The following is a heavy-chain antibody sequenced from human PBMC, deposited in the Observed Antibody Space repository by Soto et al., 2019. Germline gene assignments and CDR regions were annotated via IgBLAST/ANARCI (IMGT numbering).Heavy chain of an antibody. CDR2: INPNSGGT. D-gene: IGHD6-19*01. CDR1: GYTFTGYY. J-gene: IGHJ4*02. CDR3: ARRAGRGIAVAGIELFDY. Sequence: ASVKVSCKASGYTFTGYYMHWVRQAPGQGLEGVGWINPNSGGTNYAQKFQVWVSMTRDTSISTAYMELRRLRSDDTAVYYCARRAGRGIAVAGIELFDYWGQGTLVTVSS. V-gene: IGHV1-2*04.